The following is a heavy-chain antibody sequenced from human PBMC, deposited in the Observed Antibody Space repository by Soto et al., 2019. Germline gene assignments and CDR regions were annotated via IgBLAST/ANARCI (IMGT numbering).Heavy chain of an antibody. CDR1: GYTFTSYG. CDR3: ARPILTGYYPYYYYGMDV. J-gene: IGHJ6*02. Sequence: ASVKVSCKASGYTFTSYGISWVRQAPGQGLEWMGWISAYNGNTNYAQKLQGRVTMTTDTSTSTAYMELRSLRSDDTAVYYCARPILTGYYPYYYYGMDVWGQGTTVTVSS. CDR2: ISAYNGNT. V-gene: IGHV1-18*01. D-gene: IGHD3-9*01.